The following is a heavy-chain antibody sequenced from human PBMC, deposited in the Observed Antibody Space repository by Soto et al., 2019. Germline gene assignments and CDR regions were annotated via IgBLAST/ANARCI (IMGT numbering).Heavy chain of an antibody. Sequence: QVQLQESGPGLVKPSGTLSLTCAVSGGSISSSNWWSWVRQPPGKGLEWIGEIYHSGSTNYNPSLKRRVTISVDKSKYQFSLKLSSVTAADTAVYYCARTMVRGVKPNWFDPWGQGTLVTVSS. CDR1: GGSISSSNW. D-gene: IGHD3-10*01. V-gene: IGHV4-4*02. CDR3: ARTMVRGVKPNWFDP. J-gene: IGHJ5*02. CDR2: IYHSGST.